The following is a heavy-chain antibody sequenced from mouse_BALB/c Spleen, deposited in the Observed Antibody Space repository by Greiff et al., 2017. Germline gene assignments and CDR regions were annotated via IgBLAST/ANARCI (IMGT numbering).Heavy chain of an antibody. V-gene: IGHV2-3*01. CDR2: IWGDGGT. CDR1: GFSLTSYG. CDR3: AKPITTVVAPFDY. J-gene: IGHJ2*01. Sequence: QVQLQQSGPGLVAPSQSLSITCTVSGFSLTSYGVSWVRQPPGKGLEWLGVIWGDGGTNYHSALISRLSISKDNSKSQVFLKLNRLQTDDTATYYCAKPITTVVAPFDYWGQGTTLTVSS. D-gene: IGHD1-1*01.